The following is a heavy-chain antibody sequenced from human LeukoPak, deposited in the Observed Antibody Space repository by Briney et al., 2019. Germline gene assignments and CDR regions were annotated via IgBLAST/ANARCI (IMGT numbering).Heavy chain of an antibody. CDR3: ARGDYYDSSGYYLDFDY. V-gene: IGHV1-2*02. CDR2: INPNSGGT. CDR1: GYTFTGYY. Sequence: ASVKVSCKASGYTFTGYYMHWVRQAPGQGLEWMGWINPNSGGTNYAQKFQGRVTMTRDTSISTAYMELSRLRSDDTAVYYCARGDYYDSSGYYLDFDYWGQGTLVTVSS. D-gene: IGHD3-22*01. J-gene: IGHJ4*02.